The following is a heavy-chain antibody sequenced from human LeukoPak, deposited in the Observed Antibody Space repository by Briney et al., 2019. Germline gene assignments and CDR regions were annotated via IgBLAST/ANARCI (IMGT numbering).Heavy chain of an antibody. CDR2: IYYSDSGTM. CDR3: ARRPPALGAFDI. CDR1: GGSISRRFYD. J-gene: IGHJ3*02. V-gene: IGHV4-39*01. Sequence: ASETLSLTCTVSGGSISRRFYDWGWIRQPPGKGLEWIGSIYYSDSGTMYYNPSLKSRVTMSADTSKNQFSLRVSSVTAADTAVYYCARRPPALGAFDIWGQGTMVSVSS.